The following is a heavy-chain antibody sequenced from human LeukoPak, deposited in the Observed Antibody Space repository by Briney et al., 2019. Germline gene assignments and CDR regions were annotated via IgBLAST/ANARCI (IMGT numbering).Heavy chain of an antibody. Sequence: SETLSLTCTVSGGSIRSYDWSWIRQPPAKGLERNGYNYYSWSTNYNPSLKSQRTISVDAAKNKFSLKLNSVTAADTAVYYCARVRDNDWQIFYDYWGQGTLVTVSS. D-gene: IGHD3-3*01. CDR1: GGSIRSYD. CDR2: NYYSWST. V-gene: IGHV4-59*01. J-gene: IGHJ4*02. CDR3: ARVRDNDWQIFYDY.